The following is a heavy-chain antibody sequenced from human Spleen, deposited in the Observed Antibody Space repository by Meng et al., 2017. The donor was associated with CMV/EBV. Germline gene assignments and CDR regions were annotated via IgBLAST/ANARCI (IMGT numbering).Heavy chain of an antibody. CDR3: ARDRGNHWLDP. CDR2: ISSTSIYM. V-gene: IGHV3-21*01. D-gene: IGHD4-23*01. CDR1: GFTFSSLR. Sequence: SCTASGFTFSSLRMAGVGQAPGQGLEWVSSISSTSIYMYYTDSFKGRFTISRDNAENSLYLQMNSLRVEDTSLYYCARDRGNHWLDPWGQGTLVTVSS. J-gene: IGHJ5*02.